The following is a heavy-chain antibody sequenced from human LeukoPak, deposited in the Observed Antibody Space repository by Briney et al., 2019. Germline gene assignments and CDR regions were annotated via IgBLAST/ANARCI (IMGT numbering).Heavy chain of an antibody. CDR1: GFTFSSYW. V-gene: IGHV3-74*01. CDR3: AKEGDCSSTSCYLYFQH. J-gene: IGHJ1*01. Sequence: GGSLRLSCAASGFTFSSYWMHWVRQAPGKGLVWVSRINSDGSSTSYADSVKGRFTISRDNAKNTLYLQMNSLRAEDTAVYYCAKEGDCSSTSCYLYFQHWGQGTLVTVSS. CDR2: INSDGSST. D-gene: IGHD2-2*01.